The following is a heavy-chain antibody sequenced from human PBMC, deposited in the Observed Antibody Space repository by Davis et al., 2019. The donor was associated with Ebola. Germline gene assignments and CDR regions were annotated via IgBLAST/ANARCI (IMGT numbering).Heavy chain of an antibody. CDR2: IDPSDSYT. Sequence: KVSCKGSGFSFTSYWISWVRQKPGKGLEWMGTIDPSDSYTNYKPSFQGHVTISVDKSISTAYLQWSSLKASDTAIYYCARLVSMVRGVHNYWGQGTLVTVSS. CDR3: ARLVSMVRGVHNY. D-gene: IGHD3-10*01. CDR1: GFSFTSYW. V-gene: IGHV5-10-1*01. J-gene: IGHJ4*02.